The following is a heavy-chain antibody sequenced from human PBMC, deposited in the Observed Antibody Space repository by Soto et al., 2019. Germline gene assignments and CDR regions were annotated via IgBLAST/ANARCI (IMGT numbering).Heavy chain of an antibody. J-gene: IGHJ4*02. CDR3: ARDIGFDYVN. V-gene: IGHV3-7*01. Sequence: GGSLRLSCAVSGFNVMSHWMGWVRQAPGKGLEWVASIKEDGSEIYYLHSVRGRFSISRDSAGNALHLTMNYLSAEDTGVYFCARDIGFDYVNWGQGTLVTVSS. CDR2: IKEDGSEI. D-gene: IGHD3-16*01. CDR1: GFNVMSHW.